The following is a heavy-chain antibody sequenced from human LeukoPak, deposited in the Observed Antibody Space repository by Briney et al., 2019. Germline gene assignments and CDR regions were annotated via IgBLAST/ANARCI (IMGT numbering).Heavy chain of an antibody. J-gene: IGHJ5*02. CDR2: IYYSGST. CDR3: LRAGLYNWFDP. CDR1: GGSISSSSYY. Sequence: PSETLSLTCTVSGGSISSSSYYWGWIRQPPGKGLEWIGSIYYSGSTYYNPSLKSRVTISVDTSKNQFSLKLSSVTAADTAVYYCLRAGLYNWFDPWGQGTLVTVSS. V-gene: IGHV4-39*01. D-gene: IGHD6-19*01.